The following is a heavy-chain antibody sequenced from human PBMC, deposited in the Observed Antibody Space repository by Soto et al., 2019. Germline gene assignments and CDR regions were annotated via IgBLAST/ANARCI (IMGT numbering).Heavy chain of an antibody. CDR2: IDIDGSGT. Sequence: PVVSLIISCAASGFTFSSYWMHWVRQAPGKGLVWVSRIDIDGSGTIYSYSVKGRFTISIDHAKNSLFLQMNSLRDEDTAVYYCTRSSTANWLDPWGQGTLVTVSS. V-gene: IGHV3-74*01. CDR1: GFTFSSYW. J-gene: IGHJ5*02. D-gene: IGHD6-6*01. CDR3: TRSSTANWLDP.